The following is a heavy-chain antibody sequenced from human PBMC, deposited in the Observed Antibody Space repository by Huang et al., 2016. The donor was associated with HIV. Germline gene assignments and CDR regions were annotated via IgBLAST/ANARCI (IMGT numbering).Heavy chain of an antibody. CDR2: ISRDGGTK. J-gene: IGHJ4*02. Sequence: QVHLMESGGGVVQPGKSLRLSCTTSGFTFSGYAMHWVRQTPGKGLEWVAIISRDGGTKSYADSVKGRFIISRDNSKKTLYVQMNSLTAEDTAVYYCARGDYGDYVGIDYWGQGTLVTVSS. D-gene: IGHD4-17*01. CDR3: ARGDYGDYVGIDY. CDR1: GFTFSGYA. V-gene: IGHV3-33*05.